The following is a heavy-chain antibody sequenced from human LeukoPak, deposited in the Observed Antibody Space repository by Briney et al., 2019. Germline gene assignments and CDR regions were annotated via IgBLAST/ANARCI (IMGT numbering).Heavy chain of an antibody. V-gene: IGHV1-2*02. J-gene: IGHJ3*02. CDR2: INPNSGGT. CDR1: GYTFTGYY. D-gene: IGHD3-10*01. CDR3: ASPWFGEFNSGFLDAFDI. Sequence: GASVKVSCKASGYTFTGYYMHWVRQAPGQGLEWMGWINPNSGGTNYAQKFQGRVTMTRDTSISTAYMELSRLRSDDTAVYYCASPWFGEFNSGFLDAFDIWGQGTMVTVSS.